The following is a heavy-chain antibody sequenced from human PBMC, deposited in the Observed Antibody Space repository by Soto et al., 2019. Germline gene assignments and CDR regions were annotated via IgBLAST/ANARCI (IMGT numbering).Heavy chain of an antibody. D-gene: IGHD1-26*01. CDR1: GFTFSSYA. CDR2: ISGSGGST. J-gene: IGHJ3*02. CDR3: AKDHFNSGSYYVAFDI. Sequence: PGGSLRLSCAASGFTFSSYAMSWVRQAPGKGLEWVSAISGSGGSTYYADSVKGRFTISRDNSKNTLYLQMNSLRAEDTAVYYCAKDHFNSGSYYVAFDIWGQGTMVTVSS. V-gene: IGHV3-23*01.